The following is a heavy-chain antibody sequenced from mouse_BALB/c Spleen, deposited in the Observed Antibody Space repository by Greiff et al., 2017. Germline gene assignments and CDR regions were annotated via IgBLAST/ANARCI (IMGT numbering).Heavy chain of an antibody. Sequence: EVKVEESGGGLVKPGGSLKLSCAASGFTFSSYAMSWVRQTPEKRLEWVASISSGGSTYYPDSVKGRFTITIDNARNNLYLQRSSLRSEDTAMYYCARDNDDRADYAMDYWGQGTSVTVSS. CDR3: ARDNDDRADYAMDY. J-gene: IGHJ4*01. D-gene: IGHD2-12*01. CDR1: GFTFSSYA. V-gene: IGHV5-6-5*01. CDR2: ISSGGST.